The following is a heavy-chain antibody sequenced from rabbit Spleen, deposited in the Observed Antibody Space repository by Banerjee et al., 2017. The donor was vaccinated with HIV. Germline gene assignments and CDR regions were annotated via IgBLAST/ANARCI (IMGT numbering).Heavy chain of an antibody. CDR2: IYGGSGAST. Sequence: QSLEESGGGLVKPGASLTLTCKASGFDLSSYYYMCWVRQAPGKGLEWIACIYGGSGASTAYASWAKGRFTISKTSSTTVTLQMTSLTAADTATYFCARGSATMTMVITGYYLTLWGPGTLVTVS. CDR3: ARGSATMTMVITGYYLTL. CDR1: GFDLSSYYY. V-gene: IGHV1S40*01. D-gene: IGHD2-1*01. J-gene: IGHJ4*01.